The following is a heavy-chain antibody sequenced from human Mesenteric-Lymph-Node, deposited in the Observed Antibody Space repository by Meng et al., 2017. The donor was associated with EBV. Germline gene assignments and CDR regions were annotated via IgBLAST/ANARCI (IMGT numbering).Heavy chain of an antibody. J-gene: IGHJ5*02. CDR3: ARQYYYDSNWWFKP. CDR2: INHRRDT. Sequence: QMLLIRWGAGLLKPSETLSLPSAVSGGSFSGFYWSWIRQSPGKGLEWIGEINHRRDTNYHPSLKSRVTISLDASKNQFSLKLTSVTAADTAVYYCARQYYYDSNWWFKPWGQGTLVTVSS. D-gene: IGHD3-22*01. V-gene: IGHV4-34*02. CDR1: GGSFSGFY.